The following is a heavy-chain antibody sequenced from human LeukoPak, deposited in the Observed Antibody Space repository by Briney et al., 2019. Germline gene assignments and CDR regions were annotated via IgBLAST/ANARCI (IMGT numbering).Heavy chain of an antibody. CDR3: SSQPAVLDLDC. Sequence: GGSLRLSCAASGFAFSSYWMTWVRQAQGKGLEWVANIKPDGSGKNYVDSVKGRFTISRDNARNSLYLQMRGLRVEDTAVYYCSSQPAVLDLDCWGQGALVTVSS. CDR2: IKPDGSGK. V-gene: IGHV3-7*01. J-gene: IGHJ4*02. CDR1: GFAFSSYW. D-gene: IGHD2/OR15-2a*01.